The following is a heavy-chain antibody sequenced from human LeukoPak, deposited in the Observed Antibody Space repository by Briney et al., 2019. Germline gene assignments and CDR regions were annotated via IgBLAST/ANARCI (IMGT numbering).Heavy chain of an antibody. CDR3: ARDRNTDFWSGYYTNYFDY. CDR1: GFTFSSFW. D-gene: IGHD3-3*01. J-gene: IGHJ4*02. Sequence: GGSLRLSCAASGFTFSSFWMSWVRQAPGKGLEWVASIKQDGSEKCYVDAVKGRFTISRDNAKNSLYLQMNSLRAEDTAVYYCARDRNTDFWSGYYTNYFDYWGQGTLVTVSS. CDR2: IKQDGSEK. V-gene: IGHV3-7*01.